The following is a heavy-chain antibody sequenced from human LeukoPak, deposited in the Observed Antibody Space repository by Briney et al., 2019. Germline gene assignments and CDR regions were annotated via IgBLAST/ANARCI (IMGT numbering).Heavy chain of an antibody. Sequence: PGGSLRLSCAGSGFIFSDYYRSWIRQAPGKGLEWVSYISSSSSYTAYADSVKGRFTISRDDARNSLFLQINSLTADDTAVYFCARAANTATGTPTLAIDYWGQGTLVTVSS. CDR2: ISSSSSYT. CDR3: ARAANTATGTPTLAIDY. V-gene: IGHV3-11*05. D-gene: IGHD1-26*01. CDR1: GFIFSDYY. J-gene: IGHJ4*02.